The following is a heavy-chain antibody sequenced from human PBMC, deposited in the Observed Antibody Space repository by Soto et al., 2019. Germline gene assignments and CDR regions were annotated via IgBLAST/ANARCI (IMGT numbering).Heavy chain of an antibody. CDR3: VKAGTMAPRDWFGA. V-gene: IGHV3-64D*06. J-gene: IGHJ5*02. CDR1: GFTFSSFL. CDR2: ISDSGGST. Sequence: DVQLVESGGGLIQPGGSLRLSCSGSGFTFSSFLMHWVRQAPGKGLEYVAGISDSGGSTYYADSVQGRFTISRGSSTLYRQMSGLRPEDTALYYCVKAGTMAPRDWFGAWGQGTLVTVSS. D-gene: IGHD3-3*01.